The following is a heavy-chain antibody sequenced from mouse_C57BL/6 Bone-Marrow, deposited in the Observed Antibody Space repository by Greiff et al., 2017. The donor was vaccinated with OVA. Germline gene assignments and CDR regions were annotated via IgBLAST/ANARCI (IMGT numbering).Heavy chain of an antibody. Sequence: DVMLVESGGGLVKPGGSLKLSCAASGFTFSDYGMHWVRQAPEKGLEWVAYISSGSSTIYYADTVKGRFTISRENAKNTLFLQMTSLRSEDTARYYCARDSNYSNFDYGGQGTTLTVSS. D-gene: IGHD2-5*01. V-gene: IGHV5-17*01. CDR1: GFTFSDYG. CDR2: ISSGSSTI. J-gene: IGHJ2*01. CDR3: ARDSNYSNFDY.